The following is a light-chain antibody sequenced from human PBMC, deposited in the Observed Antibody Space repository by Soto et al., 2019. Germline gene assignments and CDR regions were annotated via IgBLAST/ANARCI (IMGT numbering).Light chain of an antibody. CDR2: KAS. J-gene: IGKJ1*01. CDR3: QHYNSYSEA. V-gene: IGKV1-5*03. Sequence: DIQLTQSPSSRSAFVGDRVTITCRVSQTISSWLAWYQQKPGKAPKLLIYKASTLKSGVPSRFSGSGSGTEFTLTISSLQPDDFATYYCQHYNSYSEAFGQGTKVDIK. CDR1: QTISSW.